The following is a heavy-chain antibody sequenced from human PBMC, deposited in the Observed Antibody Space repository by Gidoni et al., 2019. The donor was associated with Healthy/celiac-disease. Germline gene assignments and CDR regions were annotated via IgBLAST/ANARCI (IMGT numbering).Heavy chain of an antibody. CDR2: ISYDGINK. J-gene: IGHJ4*02. CDR3: ARGRGYHFDY. CDR1: GFTFSSYG. D-gene: IGHD5-18*01. V-gene: IGHV3-30*03. Sequence: QVQLVESGGGVVQPGRSLRLSCAASGFTFSSYGMHWVRQAPGKGLEWVAVISYDGINKYYADSVKGRFTISRDNSKNTLYLQMNSLRAEDTAVYYCARGRGYHFDYWGQGTLVTVSS.